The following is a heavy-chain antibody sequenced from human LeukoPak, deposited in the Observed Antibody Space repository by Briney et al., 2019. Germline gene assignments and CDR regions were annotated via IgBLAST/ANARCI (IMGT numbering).Heavy chain of an antibody. CDR3: AKERSLQWLATGVFDY. D-gene: IGHD6-19*01. V-gene: IGHV3-23*01. CDR2: ISGSGGST. Sequence: PGRSLRLSCAASGFTFSSYGMSWVRQAPGKGLEWVSAISGSGGSTYYADSVKGRFTISRDNSKNTLYLQMNSLRAEDTAVYYCAKERSLQWLATGVFDYWGQGTLVTVSS. CDR1: GFTFSSYG. J-gene: IGHJ4*02.